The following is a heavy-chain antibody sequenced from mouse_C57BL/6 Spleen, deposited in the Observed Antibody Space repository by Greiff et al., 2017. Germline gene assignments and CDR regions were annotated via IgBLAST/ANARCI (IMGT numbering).Heavy chain of an antibody. Sequence: EVQLVESGPVLVKPGASVKMSCKASGYTFTDYYMNWVKQSHGKSLEWIGVINPYNGGTSYNQKFKGKATLTVDKSSSTAYMELNSLTSEDSAVYYCALAAKGYWGQGTTLTVSS. V-gene: IGHV1-19*01. CDR2: INPYNGGT. J-gene: IGHJ2*01. CDR1: GYTFTDYY. CDR3: ALAAKGY.